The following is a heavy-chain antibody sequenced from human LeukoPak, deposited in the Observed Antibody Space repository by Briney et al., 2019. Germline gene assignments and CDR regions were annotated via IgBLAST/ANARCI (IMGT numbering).Heavy chain of an antibody. CDR3: AWYCSSTSCYSGAFDI. CDR1: GYIFSDYY. Sequence: ASVKVSCKASGYIFSDYYMHWVRQAPGQGLEWMGIINPSGGSTSYAQKFQGRVTMTRDTSTSTVYMELSSLRSEDTAVYYCAWYCSSTSCYSGAFDIWGQGTMVTVSS. J-gene: IGHJ3*02. CDR2: INPSGGST. V-gene: IGHV1-46*01. D-gene: IGHD2-2*01.